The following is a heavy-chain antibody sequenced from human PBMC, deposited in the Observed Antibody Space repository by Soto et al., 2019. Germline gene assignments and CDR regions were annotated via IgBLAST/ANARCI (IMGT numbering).Heavy chain of an antibody. CDR1: GGSITSGGIY. D-gene: IGHD6-19*01. Sequence: QVKLQESGPGLVQPAQTLSLSCTVSGGSITSGGIYWSWLRQHPRQGLEWIGYIYHSGSTNYNPSLTSRVTISADTSKNQFALTVTSLTVADTAVYYCARFNSRSGTEYFDYWGQGTLVTVSS. CDR3: ARFNSRSGTEYFDY. CDR2: IYHSGST. J-gene: IGHJ4*02. V-gene: IGHV4-31*03.